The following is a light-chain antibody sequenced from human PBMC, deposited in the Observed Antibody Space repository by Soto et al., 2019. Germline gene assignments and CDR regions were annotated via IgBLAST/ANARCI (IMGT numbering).Light chain of an antibody. Sequence: ELTQSLATLSLSPGERATLSCRASRSIISYLAWYQQTPGQAPRLLIYDASNRATGIPARFSGSGSGTDFTLTISSLEPEDSAVYYCQQRSNWPPALTFGGGTKVEIK. CDR2: DAS. CDR1: RSIISY. CDR3: QQRSNWPPALT. V-gene: IGKV3-11*01. J-gene: IGKJ4*01.